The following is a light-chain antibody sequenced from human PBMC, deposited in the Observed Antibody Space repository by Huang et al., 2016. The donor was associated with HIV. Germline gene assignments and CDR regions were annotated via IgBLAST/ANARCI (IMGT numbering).Light chain of an antibody. CDR1: QSMFYSSNNRNY. CDR3: QQYYNIPYT. CDR2: CAS. V-gene: IGKV4-1*01. J-gene: IGKJ2*01. Sequence: DIVMTQSPASLAVSLGERATINCKSRQSMFYSSNNRNYLAWYQQKPGQSPKLLIYCASTRDSGVPDRFSGSGSGTDFSLSISSLQAEDVAVYYCQQYYNIPYTFGQGTKLDIK.